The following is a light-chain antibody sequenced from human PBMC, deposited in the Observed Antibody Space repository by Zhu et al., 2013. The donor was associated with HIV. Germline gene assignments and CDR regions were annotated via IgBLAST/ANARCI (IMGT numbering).Light chain of an antibody. V-gene: IGKV1-27*01. J-gene: IGKJ4*01. CDR2: AAS. CDR1: QGISNY. Sequence: DIQMTQSPSSLSASVGDRVTITCRASQGISNYLAWYQQKPGKVPKLLIYAASTLQSGVPSWFSGSGSGTDSTLTISSLQPEDVATYYCQKYNSAPLTFGGGTKVEIK. CDR3: QKYNSAPLT.